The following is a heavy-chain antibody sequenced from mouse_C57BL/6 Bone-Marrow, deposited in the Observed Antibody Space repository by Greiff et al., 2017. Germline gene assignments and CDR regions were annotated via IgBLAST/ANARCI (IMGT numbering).Heavy chain of an antibody. Sequence: QVQLKESGPELVKPGASVKISCKASGYAFSSSWMNWVKQRPGKGLEWIGRIYPGDGDTNYNGKFKGKATLTADKSSSTAYMQLSSLTSEDSAVYFCARLGTTVVATRYFDVWGTGTTVTVSS. CDR3: ARLGTTVVATRYFDV. J-gene: IGHJ1*03. V-gene: IGHV1-82*01. D-gene: IGHD1-1*01. CDR2: IYPGDGDT. CDR1: GYAFSSSW.